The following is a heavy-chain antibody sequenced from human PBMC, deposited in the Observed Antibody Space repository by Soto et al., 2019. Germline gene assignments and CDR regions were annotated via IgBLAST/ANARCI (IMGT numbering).Heavy chain of an antibody. CDR3: ARILFGRSVAGGYFYMDV. CDR1: GFSLSNGKVG. D-gene: IGHD6-19*01. V-gene: IGHV2-26*01. CDR2: IFSNDEK. J-gene: IGHJ6*03. Sequence: HVTLKESGPVLVKPTETLTLTCTVSGFSLSNGKVGVSWIRQPPGKALEWLAHIFSNDEKSYRTSLKSRHTISEDTYKSQVVLTMTNVDPVDTATYYCARILFGRSVAGGYFYMDVWGKGTTVTVSS.